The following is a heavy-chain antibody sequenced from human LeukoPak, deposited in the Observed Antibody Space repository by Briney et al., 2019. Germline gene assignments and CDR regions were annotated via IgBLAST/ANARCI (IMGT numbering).Heavy chain of an antibody. V-gene: IGHV4-59*11. CDR3: AREQITGTTRNWFDP. CDR1: GGSISSHY. D-gene: IGHD1-7*01. CDR2: IYYSGST. Sequence: SETLSLTCTVSGGSISSHYWSWIRQPPGKGLEWIGYIYYSGSTNYNPSLKSRVTISVDTSKNQFSLKLSSVTAADTAVYYCAREQITGTTRNWFDPWGQGTLVTVSS. J-gene: IGHJ5*02.